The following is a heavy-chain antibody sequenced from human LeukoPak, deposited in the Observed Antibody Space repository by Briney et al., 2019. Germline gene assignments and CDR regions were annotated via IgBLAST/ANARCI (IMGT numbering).Heavy chain of an antibody. V-gene: IGHV4-39*01. J-gene: IGHJ3*02. CDR3: ARHSRSGYSDYESAFDI. CDR1: GGSISSSSSY. CDR2: IFYSGST. Sequence: PSETLSLTCTVSGGSISSSSSYWDWIRQPPGKGLEWIGTIFYSGSTYYNPSLKSRITISVDTSKNQFSLKLSSVTAADTAVYYCARHSRSGYSDYESAFDIWGQGTMVIVSS. D-gene: IGHD5-12*01.